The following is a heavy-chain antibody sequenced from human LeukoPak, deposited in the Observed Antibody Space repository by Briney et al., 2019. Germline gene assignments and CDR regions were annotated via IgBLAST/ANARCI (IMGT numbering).Heavy chain of an antibody. CDR3: AKDIFRRGYSYGYGAFDI. CDR1: GFTFDDYA. V-gene: IGHV3-9*03. J-gene: IGHJ3*02. CDR2: ISWNSGSI. Sequence: GGSLRLSCAASGFTFDDYAMHWVRQAPGKGLEWVSGISWNSGSIGYADSVKGRFTISRDNAKNSLYLQMNSLRAEDMALYYCAKDIFRRGYSYGYGAFDIWGQGTRVTVSS. D-gene: IGHD5-18*01.